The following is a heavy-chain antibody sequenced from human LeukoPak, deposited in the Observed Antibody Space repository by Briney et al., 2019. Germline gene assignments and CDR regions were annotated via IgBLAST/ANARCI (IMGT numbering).Heavy chain of an antibody. CDR2: IRYDGSNK. V-gene: IGHV3-30*02. D-gene: IGHD5/OR15-5a*01. CDR3: ARQIGVSIDY. J-gene: IGHJ4*02. Sequence: PGGSLRLSCAASGFTFSSYCMHWVRQAPGKGLEWVAFIRYDGSNKYYADSVKGRFTISRDNSKNTLYLQMSSLRPEDTAVYYCARQIGVSIDYWGQGTLVTVSS. CDR1: GFTFSSYC.